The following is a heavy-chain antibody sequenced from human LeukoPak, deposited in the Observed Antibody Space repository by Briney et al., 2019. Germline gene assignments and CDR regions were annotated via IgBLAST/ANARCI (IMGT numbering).Heavy chain of an antibody. CDR2: IYYSGST. Sequence: SQTLSLTCTVSGGSISSGDYYWSWIRQPPGKGLEWIGYIYYSGSTYYNPSHKSRVTISVDTSKNQFSLKLSSVTAADTAVYYCAREHYCSGGSCYNWFDPWGQGTLVTVSS. D-gene: IGHD2-15*01. CDR1: GGSISSGDYY. V-gene: IGHV4-30-4*01. J-gene: IGHJ5*02. CDR3: AREHYCSGGSCYNWFDP.